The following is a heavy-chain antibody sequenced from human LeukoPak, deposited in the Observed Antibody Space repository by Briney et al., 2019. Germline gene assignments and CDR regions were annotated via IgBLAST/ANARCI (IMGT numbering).Heavy chain of an antibody. CDR2: IYYSGST. D-gene: IGHD2-15*01. V-gene: IGHV4-31*03. CDR3: ARVDCSGGSCYSGWFWFDP. J-gene: IGHJ5*02. Sequence: SETLFLTCTVSGGSSSSGGYYWSWIRQHPGKGLEWIGYIYYSGSTYYNPSLKSRVTISVDTSKNQFSLKLSSVTAADTAVYYCARVDCSGGSCYSGWFWFDPWGQGTLVTVSS. CDR1: GGSSSSGGYY.